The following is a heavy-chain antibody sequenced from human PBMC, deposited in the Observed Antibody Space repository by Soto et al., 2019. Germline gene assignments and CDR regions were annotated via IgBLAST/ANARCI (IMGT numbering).Heavy chain of an antibody. Sequence: QVQLVQSGAEVKKPGSSVTVSCKASGGTFSSYAISWVRQAPGQGLEWMGGIIPIFGTANYAQKFQGRVTITADESTSTAYMELSSLKSDDTAVYYCARVYITVKRYYYDSSHAFDIWGQGTMVTVSS. CDR2: IIPIFGTA. V-gene: IGHV1-69*01. D-gene: IGHD3-22*01. CDR1: GGTFSSYA. J-gene: IGHJ3*02. CDR3: ARVYITVKRYYYDSSHAFDI.